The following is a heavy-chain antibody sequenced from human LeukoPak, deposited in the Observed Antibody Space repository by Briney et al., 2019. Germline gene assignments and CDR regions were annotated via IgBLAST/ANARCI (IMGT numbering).Heavy chain of an antibody. Sequence: ASVKVSCKASGYTFTNYAMNWVRQAPGQGLEWMGWIHPSTGNPTYAQGFTGRSVFSLDTSVSTTYLQISSLKAEDTAVYYCARAFQSLGGLSLPDYWGQGTLVTVSS. CDR1: GYTFTNYA. CDR2: IHPSTGNP. D-gene: IGHD3-16*02. J-gene: IGHJ4*02. V-gene: IGHV7-4-1*02. CDR3: ARAFQSLGGLSLPDY.